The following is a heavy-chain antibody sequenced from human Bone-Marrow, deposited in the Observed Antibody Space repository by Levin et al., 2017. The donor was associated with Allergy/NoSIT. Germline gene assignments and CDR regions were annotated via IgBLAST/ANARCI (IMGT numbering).Heavy chain of an antibody. V-gene: IGHV3-23*01. CDR2: ISGSGGST. Sequence: LSLTCAASGFPFSSYAMSWVRQAPGKGLEWVSAISGSGGSTYYADSVKGRFTISRDNSKNTLYLQMNSLRAEDTAVYYCAKECRGSGSYCDYWGQGTLVTVSS. CDR1: GFPFSSYA. CDR3: AKECRGSGSYCDY. D-gene: IGHD3-10*01. J-gene: IGHJ4*02.